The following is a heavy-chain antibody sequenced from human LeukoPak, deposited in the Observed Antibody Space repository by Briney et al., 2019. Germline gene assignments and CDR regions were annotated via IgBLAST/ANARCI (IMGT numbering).Heavy chain of an antibody. D-gene: IGHD6-19*01. Sequence: GGSLRLSCAASGFTFSSYGMHWVRQAPGKGLEWVAVIWYDGSNKYYADSVKGRFTISRDNSKNTLYLQMNSLRAEDTAVYYCARFVVGQWLINYWGQGALVTVSS. CDR3: ARFVVGQWLINY. V-gene: IGHV3-33*01. CDR2: IWYDGSNK. J-gene: IGHJ4*02. CDR1: GFTFSSYG.